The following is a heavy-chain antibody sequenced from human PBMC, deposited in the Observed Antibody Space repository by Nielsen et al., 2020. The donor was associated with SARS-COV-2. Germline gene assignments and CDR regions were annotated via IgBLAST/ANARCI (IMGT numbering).Heavy chain of an antibody. V-gene: IGHV3-13*01. Sequence: GGSLTLSCAASGFTFSSYDMHWVRQATGKGLEWVSAIGTAGDTYYPGSVKGRFTISRENAKNSLYLQMNSLRAGDTAVYYCARDYSSGYYYFDYWGQGTLVTVSS. CDR2: IGTAGDT. CDR1: GFTFSSYD. CDR3: ARDYSSGYYYFDY. J-gene: IGHJ4*02. D-gene: IGHD3-22*01.